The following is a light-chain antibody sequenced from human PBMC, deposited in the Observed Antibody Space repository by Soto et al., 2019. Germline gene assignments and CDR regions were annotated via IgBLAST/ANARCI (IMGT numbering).Light chain of an antibody. J-gene: IGLJ2*01. CDR2: LNSDGSH. Sequence: QLVLTQSPSASASLGASVKLTCTLSSGHSNYAIAWHQQQPEKGPRYLMKLNSDGSHRKGDGIPDRFSGSSSVAERYLTISSLQSEDEADYYCQTWGTGPYVIFGGGTKVTVL. CDR3: QTWGTGPYVI. CDR1: SGHSNYA. V-gene: IGLV4-69*01.